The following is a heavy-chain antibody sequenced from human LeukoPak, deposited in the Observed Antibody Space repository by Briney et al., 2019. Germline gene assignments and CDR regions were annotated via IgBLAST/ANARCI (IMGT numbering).Heavy chain of an antibody. CDR3: ARSRGYSYGTTFLDY. J-gene: IGHJ4*02. D-gene: IGHD5-18*01. CDR2: IYYSGSI. Sequence: KTSETLSLTCTVSGGSISTYYWSWIRQPPGKGLEWIGYIYYSGSINYNPSLKSRVTISVDTSKNQFSLKLTSVTAADTAVYYCARSRGYSYGTTFLDYWGQGTLVTVSS. CDR1: GGSISTYY. V-gene: IGHV4-59*08.